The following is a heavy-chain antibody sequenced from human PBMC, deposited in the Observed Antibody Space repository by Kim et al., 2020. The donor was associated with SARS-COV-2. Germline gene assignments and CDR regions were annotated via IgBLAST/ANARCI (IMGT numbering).Heavy chain of an antibody. CDR3: ARDLEYSYGFDY. J-gene: IGHJ4*02. Sequence: SETLSLTCAVSGGSISSSNWWSWVRQPPGKGLEWIGEIYNSGSTNYNPSLKSRVTISVDKSKNQFSLKLSSVTAADTAVYYCARDLEYSYGFDYWGQGTLVTVSS. CDR2: IYNSGST. D-gene: IGHD5-18*01. V-gene: IGHV4-4*02. CDR1: GGSISSSNW.